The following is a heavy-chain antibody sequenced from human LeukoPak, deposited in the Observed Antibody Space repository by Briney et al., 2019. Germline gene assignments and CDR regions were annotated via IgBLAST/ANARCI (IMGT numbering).Heavy chain of an antibody. J-gene: IGHJ5*02. D-gene: IGHD4-23*01. CDR3: ARVPSRGDKFDP. CDR1: GYTFSGFY. CDR2: INPNSGVT. V-gene: IGHV1-2*02. Sequence: ASVKVSCKASGYTFSGFYIHWVRQAPGQGLEWMGWINPNSGVTNYAQKLQGRVTITRDTSIDTAYMELSSLRSEDTAVYYCARVPSRGDKFDPWGQGTLVTVSS.